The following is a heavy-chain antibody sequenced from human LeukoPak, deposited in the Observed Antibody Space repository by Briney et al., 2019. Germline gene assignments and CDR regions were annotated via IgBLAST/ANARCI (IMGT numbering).Heavy chain of an antibody. CDR1: GGSVNSGSYY. D-gene: IGHD3-16*01. CDR2: IFSSGST. J-gene: IGHJ5*02. V-gene: IGHV4-61*01. Sequence: SETLSLTCTVSGGSVNSGSYYWSWIRQPPGKGLDLIGYIFSSGSTNYNPSLKSRVTISLDTSKNQFSLKLNSVTAADTAVYYCARHYGPWGQGTLVTVSS. CDR3: ARHYGP.